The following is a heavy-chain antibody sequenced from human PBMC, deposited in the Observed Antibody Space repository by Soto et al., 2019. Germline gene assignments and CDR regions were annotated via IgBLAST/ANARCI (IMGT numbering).Heavy chain of an antibody. J-gene: IGHJ4*02. CDR2: ISWSSDDV. CDR1: GFPFDDHA. CDR3: AKDRKSDFPSGSGLAH. Sequence: EVQLVESGGGVVQFGRSLRLSCEASGFPFDDHAMHWVRQVPGKGLEWVSGISWSSDDVGYVDSVKGRFTISRDNVRNFLYLQMDILTTDDTAVYFCAKDRKSDFPSGSGLAHWGQGTLVTVSS. D-gene: IGHD6-25*01. V-gene: IGHV3-9*01.